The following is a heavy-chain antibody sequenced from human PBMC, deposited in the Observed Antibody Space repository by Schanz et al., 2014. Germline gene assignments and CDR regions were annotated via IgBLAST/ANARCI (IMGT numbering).Heavy chain of an antibody. CDR2: IYIGGNT. CDR3: ARGGSGSHYRLDY. Sequence: EVQLVESGGGWVQPGGSLRLSCAASGFSVGNKYMNWVRQAPGKGLEWVSFIYIGGNTYYADSVKGRFTISRDNSKNTVYIQMNSLRAEDTGLYFCARGGSGSHYRLDYWGQGTLVTVSS. CDR1: GFSVGNKY. D-gene: IGHD1-26*01. V-gene: IGHV3-66*01. J-gene: IGHJ4*02.